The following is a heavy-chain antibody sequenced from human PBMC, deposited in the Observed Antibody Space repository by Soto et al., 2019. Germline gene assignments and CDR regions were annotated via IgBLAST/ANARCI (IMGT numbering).Heavy chain of an antibody. CDR1: GFTFSSYG. CDR3: AKDNYDSSGYYKGELDY. CDR2: ISYDGSNK. J-gene: IGHJ4*02. V-gene: IGHV3-30*18. D-gene: IGHD3-22*01. Sequence: LRLSCAASGFTFSSYGMHWVRQAPGKGLEWVAVISYDGSNKYYADSVKGRFTISRDNSKNTLYLQMNSLRAEDTAVYYCAKDNYDSSGYYKGELDYWGQGTLVTVSS.